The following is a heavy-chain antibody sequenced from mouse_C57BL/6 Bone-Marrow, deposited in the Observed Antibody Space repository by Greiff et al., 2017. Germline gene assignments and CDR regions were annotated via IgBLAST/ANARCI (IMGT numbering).Heavy chain of an antibody. CDR1: GIDFSRYW. CDR2: INPDSSTI. V-gene: IGHV4-1*01. CDR3: ARPLLLRSWYFDV. Sequence: AASGIDFSRYWMSWVRRAPGKGLEWIGEINPDSSTINYAPSLKDKFIISRDNAKNTLYLQMSKVRSEDTALYYCARPLLLRSWYFDVWGTGTTVTVSS. D-gene: IGHD1-1*01. J-gene: IGHJ1*03.